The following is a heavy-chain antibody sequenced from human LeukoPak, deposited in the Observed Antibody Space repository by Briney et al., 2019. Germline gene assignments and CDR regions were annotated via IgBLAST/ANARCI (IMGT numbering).Heavy chain of an antibody. CDR1: GFTFDDYA. V-gene: IGHV3-9*01. CDR2: ISWNSGSI. CDR3: WVPATAGEADY. Sequence: PGRSLRLSCAASGFTFDDYAMHWVRQAPGKGLEWVSSISWNSGSIGYADSVNGRFTISRDNTKNTLYLQMNSLRAEDTAVYYCWVPATAGEADYWGQGTLVTVSS. D-gene: IGHD2-2*01. J-gene: IGHJ4*02.